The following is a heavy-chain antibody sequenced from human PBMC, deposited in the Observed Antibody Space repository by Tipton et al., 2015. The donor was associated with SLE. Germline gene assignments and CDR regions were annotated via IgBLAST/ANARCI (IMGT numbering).Heavy chain of an antibody. CDR3: ARIWGYYDSSVYYPDAFDI. CDR2: IYYSGST. D-gene: IGHD3-22*01. J-gene: IGHJ3*02. V-gene: IGHV4-59*11. CDR1: GDSISSHY. Sequence: TLSLTCTVSGDSISSHYWNWIRQPPGKGLEWIGYIYYSGSTNYNPSLKSRVTISVDTSKNQFSLKLSSVTAADTAVYYCARIWGYYDSSVYYPDAFDIWGQGTMVTVSS.